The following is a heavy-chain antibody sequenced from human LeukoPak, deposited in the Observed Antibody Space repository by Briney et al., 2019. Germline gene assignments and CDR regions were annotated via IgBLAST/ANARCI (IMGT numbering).Heavy chain of an antibody. CDR1: GYTFTNYY. J-gene: IGHJ6*03. CDR3: ASRQEYYYGSGSYCSYYYYYYMDV. V-gene: IGHV1-46*01. Sequence: GASVKVSCKASGYTFTNYYIHWVRQAPGQGLEWMGLINPGGGNTNYAQNFQGRVTMTRDTSTSTIYMELNSLRSEDTAVYYCASRQEYYYGSGSYCSYYYYYYMDVWGEGTTVTVSS. D-gene: IGHD3-10*01. CDR2: INPGGGNT.